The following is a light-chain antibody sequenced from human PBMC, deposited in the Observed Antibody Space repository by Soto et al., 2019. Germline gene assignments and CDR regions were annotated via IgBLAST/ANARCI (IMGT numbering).Light chain of an antibody. CDR2: GAS. Sequence: DIQMTQSPSSVSASLGDRVTXXGXXSQDISNWLAWYQQKPGKAPRLLIYGASILQSGVPARFSGSGSGTDFTLTISDLEPGDFAIYYCQQRSSWPPITFGQGTRLEI. CDR3: QQRSSWPPIT. J-gene: IGKJ5*01. V-gene: IGKV1-12*01. CDR1: QDISNW.